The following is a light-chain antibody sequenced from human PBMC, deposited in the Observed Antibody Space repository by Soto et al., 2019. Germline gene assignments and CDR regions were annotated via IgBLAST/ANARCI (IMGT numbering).Light chain of an antibody. CDR2: GSS. CDR3: QQYNNWPPWT. Sequence: EIVMTQSPATLSVSPGERATLSCRASHSISDTLAWYQQKPGQAPRLLIFGSSTRAPGIPARFSASGSETEFTLTITTLQSEDFAVYYCQQYNNWPPWTFGQGTKVDIK. J-gene: IGKJ1*01. CDR1: HSISDT. V-gene: IGKV3-15*01.